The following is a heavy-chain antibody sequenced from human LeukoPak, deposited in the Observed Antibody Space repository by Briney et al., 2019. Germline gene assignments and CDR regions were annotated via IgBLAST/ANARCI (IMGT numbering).Heavy chain of an antibody. CDR3: AKPVYDSSGYQDYYYGMDV. V-gene: IGHV3-21*01. D-gene: IGHD3-22*01. J-gene: IGHJ6*02. Sequence: PGGSLRLSCAASGFTFSSYSVNWVRQAPGKGLEWVSSISSSSSYIYYADSVKGRFTISRDNAKNSLYLQMNSLRAEDTAVYYCAKPVYDSSGYQDYYYGMDVWGQGTTVTVSS. CDR1: GFTFSSYS. CDR2: ISSSSSYI.